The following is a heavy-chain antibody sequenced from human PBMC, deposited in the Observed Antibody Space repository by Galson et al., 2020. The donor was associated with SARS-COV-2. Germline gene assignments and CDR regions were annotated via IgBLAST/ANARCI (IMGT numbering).Heavy chain of an antibody. CDR1: DGSFTSYF. CDR2: ISPSGTT. Sequence: SETLSLTCTLPDGSFTSYFWTWIRQPPGKGLEYMGYISPSGTTYYNPSLKSRLTILEDTSKWQFSLRLSSMTAADTAVYYCARLFYYGSGSFLGGFDVWGQGTTVSVS. V-gene: IGHV4-59*01. CDR3: ARLFYYGSGSFLGGFDV. J-gene: IGHJ3*01. D-gene: IGHD3-10*01.